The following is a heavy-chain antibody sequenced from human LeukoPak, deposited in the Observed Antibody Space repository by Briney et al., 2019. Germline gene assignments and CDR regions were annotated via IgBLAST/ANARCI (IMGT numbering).Heavy chain of an antibody. CDR2: IYSGGST. Sequence: PGGSLTLSYAASGFTVSSNYMSWVRQAPGKGLEGGSDIYSGGSTNYADSVKGRFAISRHNSKNTLYLQMNRLRAEGAAVYYCVRWSGGLLAFDYWGQGTLVTVSS. J-gene: IGHJ4*02. D-gene: IGHD3-10*02. V-gene: IGHV3-53*04. CDR3: VRWSGGLLAFDY. CDR1: GFTVSSNY.